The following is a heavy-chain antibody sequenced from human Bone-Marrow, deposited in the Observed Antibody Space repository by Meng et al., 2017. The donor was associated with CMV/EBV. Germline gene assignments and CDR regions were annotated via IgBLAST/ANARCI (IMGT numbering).Heavy chain of an antibody. Sequence: GGFRRFSWAAPGFPFSSYTMHWVPQAPGKGLGWVAVMSVDGSNKYYADSVRGRFTIPSDSSKNTLYLQMNSLRPEDRAVYYCARAPDFPYYFYYWGQGTLVTVSS. CDR2: MSVDGSNK. CDR3: ARAPDFPYYFYY. CDR1: GFPFSSYT. V-gene: IGHV3-30*04. J-gene: IGHJ4*02.